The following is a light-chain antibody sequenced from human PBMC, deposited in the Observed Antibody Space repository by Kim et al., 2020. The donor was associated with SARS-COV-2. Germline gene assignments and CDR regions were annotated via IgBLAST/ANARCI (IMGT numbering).Light chain of an antibody. CDR3: QVWDSSADRWV. Sequence: APGPTARIPFGGNDLENEGVHWYQQQPGLAPVVVICYDSDRPSGIPERFSGSNSGNTATLTISSVEAGDEADYYCQVWDSSADRWVFGGGTQLTVL. J-gene: IGLJ3*02. CDR1: DLENEG. CDR2: YDS. V-gene: IGLV3-21*04.